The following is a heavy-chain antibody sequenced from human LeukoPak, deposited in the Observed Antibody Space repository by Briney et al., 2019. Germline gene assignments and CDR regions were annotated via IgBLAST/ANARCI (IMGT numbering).Heavy chain of an antibody. Sequence: GGSLRLSCAASGFTFTNYAMNWVRQAPGKGLEWVSVISRSGGTTYYAESVKGRFTISRDTSKYTLYLQMNSLRAEDTAVYFCAKDPGGWVDYWGQGTLVTVSS. CDR2: ISRSGGTT. CDR3: AKDPGGWVDY. V-gene: IGHV3-23*01. D-gene: IGHD5-12*01. CDR1: GFTFTNYA. J-gene: IGHJ4*02.